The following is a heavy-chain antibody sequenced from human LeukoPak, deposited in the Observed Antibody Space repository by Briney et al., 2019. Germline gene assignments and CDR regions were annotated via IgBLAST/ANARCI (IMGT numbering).Heavy chain of an antibody. Sequence: GGSLRLSCAASGFTFSSYEMNWVRQAPGKGLEWVSYISSSGSTIYYADSVKGRSTISRDNAKNSLYLQMNSLRAEDTAVYYCARADSSGWGSLDYWGQGTLVTVSS. CDR2: ISSSGSTI. D-gene: IGHD6-19*01. CDR1: GFTFSSYE. CDR3: ARADSSGWGSLDY. J-gene: IGHJ4*02. V-gene: IGHV3-48*03.